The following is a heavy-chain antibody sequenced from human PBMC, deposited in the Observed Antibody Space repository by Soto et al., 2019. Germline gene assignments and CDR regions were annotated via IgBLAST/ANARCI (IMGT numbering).Heavy chain of an antibody. Sequence: ASVKVSCKASGYAFSSYYMHWVRQAPGQGLEWMGIINPSGGSTTYAQKFQGRVTVTRDTSTSTVYMELSSLRSEDTAVYYCARKRVDDSTGYITWGQATKATVSS. CDR1: GYAFSSYY. D-gene: IGHD3-22*01. CDR3: ARKRVDDSTGYIT. V-gene: IGHV1-46*01. CDR2: INPSGGST. J-gene: IGHJ4*02.